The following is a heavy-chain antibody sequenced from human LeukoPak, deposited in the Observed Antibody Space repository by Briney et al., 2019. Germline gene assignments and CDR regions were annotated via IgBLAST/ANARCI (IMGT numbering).Heavy chain of an antibody. D-gene: IGHD6-6*01. J-gene: IGHJ3*02. CDR3: ARDSRYSSSSDAFDI. CDR1: GGTFSIYA. V-gene: IGHV1-69*05. Sequence: EASVKVSCKASGGTFSIYAITWVRQAPGQGLEWMGRIIPIFGTANYAQKFQGRVTITTDESTSTAYMELSSLRSEDTAVYYCARDSRYSSSSDAFDIWGQGTMVTVSS. CDR2: IIPIFGTA.